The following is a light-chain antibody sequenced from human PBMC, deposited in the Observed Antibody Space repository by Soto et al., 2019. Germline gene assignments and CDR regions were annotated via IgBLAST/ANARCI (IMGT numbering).Light chain of an antibody. J-gene: IGKJ1*01. CDR2: KAS. CDR3: QHYNSYSEA. Sequence: DIQMTQSPSTLSGSVGDRVTITCRASETISSWLAWYQQEPGKAPKLMIYKASTVKSGVPSRFSGSGSGTEFTLTISSLQPDDFATYYCQHYNSYSEAFGQGTKVEL. V-gene: IGKV1-5*03. CDR1: ETISSW.